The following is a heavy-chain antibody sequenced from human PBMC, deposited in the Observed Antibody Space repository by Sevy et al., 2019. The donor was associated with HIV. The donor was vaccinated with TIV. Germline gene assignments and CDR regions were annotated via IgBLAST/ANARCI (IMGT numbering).Heavy chain of an antibody. J-gene: IGHJ6*02. CDR3: VREDLVLGEDNYYGMDV. Sequence: GGSLRLSCAVSGFTVSDNYMNWVRQAPGKGLEWVSIIYIAARTYYADSVRGRFTISRDKAKNPLCLQMNSLRVEDTAVYYGVREDLVLGEDNYYGMDVWGQGTTVTVSS. V-gene: IGHV3-53*01. D-gene: IGHD3-16*01. CDR2: IYIAART. CDR1: GFTVSDNY.